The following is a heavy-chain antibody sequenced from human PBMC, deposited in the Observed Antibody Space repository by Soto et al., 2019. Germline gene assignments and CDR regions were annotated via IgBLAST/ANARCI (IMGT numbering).Heavy chain of an antibody. CDR2: IYYSGST. V-gene: IGHV4-30-4*01. CDR1: GGSISSGDYY. CDR3: ARQVIVIVPATIDYCYYGMDV. D-gene: IGHD2-2*02. J-gene: IGHJ6*02. Sequence: SETPVLTCTVSGGSISSGDYYWNWVRQPPGKGLEWIGYIYYSGSTYYNPSLKSRVTISVDTSKNQFSLKLSSVTAADTAVYYCARQVIVIVPATIDYCYYGMDVWGQGTTVTVSS.